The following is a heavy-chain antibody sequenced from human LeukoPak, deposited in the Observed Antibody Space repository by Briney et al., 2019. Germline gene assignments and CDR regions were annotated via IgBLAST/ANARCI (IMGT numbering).Heavy chain of an antibody. V-gene: IGHV3-30*02. CDR2: IRYDRRNQ. D-gene: IGHD3-22*01. CDR3: AKDYSDSSGYFRVPHVFDF. Sequence: GGSLRLSCAAPGFTFSSYGMHWVRQAPGKGLEWVAFIRYDRRNQYYADSVKGRFTISRDNSKNTLYLQMNSLRAEDTAVYYCAKDYSDSSGYFRVPHVFDFWGQGTLVTVSS. J-gene: IGHJ5*01. CDR1: GFTFSSYG.